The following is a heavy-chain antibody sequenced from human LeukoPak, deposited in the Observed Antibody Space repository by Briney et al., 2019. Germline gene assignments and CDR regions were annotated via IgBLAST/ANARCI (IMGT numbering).Heavy chain of an antibody. J-gene: IGHJ3*02. D-gene: IGHD5-24*01. CDR2: IYTSGST. V-gene: IGHV4-61*02. Sequence: SETLSLTCTGSGGSISSGSYYWSWIRQPAGKGLEWIGRIYTSGSTNYNPSLKSRVTISVDTSKNQFSLKLSSVTAADTAVYYCAREPKSHRWLPHKGNAFDIWGQGTMVTVSS. CDR3: AREPKSHRWLPHKGNAFDI. CDR1: GGSISSGSYY.